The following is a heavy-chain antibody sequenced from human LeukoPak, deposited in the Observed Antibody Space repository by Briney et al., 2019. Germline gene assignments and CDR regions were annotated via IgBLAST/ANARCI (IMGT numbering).Heavy chain of an antibody. CDR1: GFTFSNAW. Sequence: GGSLRLSCAASGFTFSNAWMSWVRQAPGKGLEWVGRIKSETDGGTTDYAAPVKGRFTISRDDSKNMLYLQMNSLKTEDTAVYYCTTERYSSSWYFDYWGQGTLVTVSS. CDR3: TTERYSSSWYFDY. V-gene: IGHV3-15*01. D-gene: IGHD6-13*01. CDR2: IKSETDGGTT. J-gene: IGHJ4*02.